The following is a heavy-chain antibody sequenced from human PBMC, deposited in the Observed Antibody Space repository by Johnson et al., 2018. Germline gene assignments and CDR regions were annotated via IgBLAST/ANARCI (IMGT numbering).Heavy chain of an antibody. Sequence: VQLVESGGGLVQPGGSLRLSCAASGFTFSSYAMSWVRQAPGKGLEWVSAISGSGGSTYYADSVKGRFTISRDNSKNTLYLQMNGLRAEDTAGYYCTTVSSSWHYYSGMDVWGQGTTVTVSS. V-gene: IGHV3-23*04. D-gene: IGHD6-6*01. CDR2: ISGSGGST. CDR3: TTVSSSWHYYSGMDV. CDR1: GFTFSSYA. J-gene: IGHJ6*02.